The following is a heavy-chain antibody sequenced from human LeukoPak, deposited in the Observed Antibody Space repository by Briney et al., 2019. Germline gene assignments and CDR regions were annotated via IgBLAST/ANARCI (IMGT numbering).Heavy chain of an antibody. CDR2: IRQDGSQK. CDR3: VRDWPGDSYGADP. Sequence: GGSLRLSCAASGFTFGSYGMHWVRQAPGMGLEWVANIRQDGSQKYYVDSVKGRFTISRDNAKNSLYLQMNSLRAEDTAVYYCVRDWPGDSYGADPWGQGTLVTVSS. D-gene: IGHD5-18*01. CDR1: GFTFGSYG. J-gene: IGHJ5*02. V-gene: IGHV3-7*01.